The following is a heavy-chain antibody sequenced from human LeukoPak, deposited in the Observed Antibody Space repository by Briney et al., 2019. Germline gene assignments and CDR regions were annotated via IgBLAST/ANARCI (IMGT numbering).Heavy chain of an antibody. D-gene: IGHD2-15*01. V-gene: IGHV4-59*12. J-gene: IGHJ5*02. CDR3: ARDSATYCSGGSCYRAKWFDP. CDR2: IYSSGST. Sequence: SETLSLTCTVSGGSISSYYWSWIRQPPGKGLEWIGYIYSSGSTNYNPSLKSRVTISVDTSKNQFSLKLSSVTAADTAVYYCARDSATYCSGGSCYRAKWFDPWGQGTLVTVSS. CDR1: GGSISSYY.